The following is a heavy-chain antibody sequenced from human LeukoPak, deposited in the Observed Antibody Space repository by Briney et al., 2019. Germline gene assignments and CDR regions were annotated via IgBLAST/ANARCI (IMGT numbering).Heavy chain of an antibody. J-gene: IGHJ4*02. CDR2: ISYDGSNK. D-gene: IGHD6-19*01. CDR3: AKELSSGWYPGTIDY. V-gene: IGHV3-30*18. Sequence: QPGRSLRLSCAASGFTFNSYGMHWVRQAPGKGLEWVAVISYDGSNKYYADSVKGRFTISRDNSKNTLYLQMNSLRAEDTAVYYCAKELSSGWYPGTIDYWGQGTLVTVSS. CDR1: GFTFNSYG.